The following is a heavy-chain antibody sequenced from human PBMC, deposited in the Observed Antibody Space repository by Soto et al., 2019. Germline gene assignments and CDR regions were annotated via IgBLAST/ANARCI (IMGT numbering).Heavy chain of an antibody. CDR1: GGSIRSSNW. CDR3: ARDRIVGATPPFDYYYYGMDV. Sequence: PSETLSLTCTVSGGSIRSSNWWSWVRQPPGKGLEWIGEIYHSGSTNYNPSLKSRVTISVDKSKNQFSLKLSSVTAADTAVYYCARDRIVGATPPFDYYYYGMDVWGQGTTVTVSS. D-gene: IGHD1-26*01. V-gene: IGHV4-4*02. J-gene: IGHJ6*02. CDR2: IYHSGST.